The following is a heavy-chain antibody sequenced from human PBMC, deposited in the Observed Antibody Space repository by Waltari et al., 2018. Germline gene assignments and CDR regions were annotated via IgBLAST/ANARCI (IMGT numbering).Heavy chain of an antibody. V-gene: IGHV1-2*02. CDR2: INPNSGGT. Sequence: QVQLVQSGAAVKKPGASVKVSCKASGYTFTDYYIYWVRQASGQGPEWMGWINPNSGGTNYAQKFQGRFTMTRDTSISTAYMDLSRLRSDDTAVYYCARLDSNGWYPFDSWGQGTLVTVSS. D-gene: IGHD6-19*01. CDR3: ARLDSNGWYPFDS. J-gene: IGHJ4*02. CDR1: GYTFTDYY.